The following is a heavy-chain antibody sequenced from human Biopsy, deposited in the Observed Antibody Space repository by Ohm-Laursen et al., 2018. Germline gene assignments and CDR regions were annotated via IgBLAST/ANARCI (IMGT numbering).Heavy chain of an antibody. V-gene: IGHV1-46*01. CDR1: GYNFGNYY. D-gene: IGHD2-21*01. CDR2: VNPVAEAT. Sequence: AATVKISCKASGYNFGNYYINWVRKVPGQGLEWLGVVNPVAEATMYAQKFQDRITLTRDASTDTVYMYLTSLTSEDTAVYYCARESPLRLGVCGAIRCFKEVFGMDVWGQGTTVIVSS. CDR3: ARESPLRLGVCGAIRCFKEVFGMDV. J-gene: IGHJ6*02.